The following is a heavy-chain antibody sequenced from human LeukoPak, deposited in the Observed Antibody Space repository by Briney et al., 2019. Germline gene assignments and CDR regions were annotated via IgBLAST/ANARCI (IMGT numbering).Heavy chain of an antibody. CDR1: GFTVSSNY. CDR2: IYSGGST. V-gene: IGHV3-66*01. J-gene: IGHJ6*03. CDR3: AREWRGYYYGSGSYFKSPYYYMDV. D-gene: IGHD3-10*01. Sequence: PGGSLRLSCAASGFTVSSNYMSWVRQAPGKGLEWVSVIYSGGSTYYADSVKGRFTISRDNSKNTLYLQMNSLRAEDTTVYYCAREWRGYYYGSGSYFKSPYYYMDVWGKGTTATISS.